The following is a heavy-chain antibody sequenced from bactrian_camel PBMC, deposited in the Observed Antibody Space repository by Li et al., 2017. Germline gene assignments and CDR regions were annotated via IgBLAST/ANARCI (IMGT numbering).Heavy chain of an antibody. CDR2: IDEGGGIT. Sequence: HVQLVESGGGSVEAGGSLRLSCVVSGHTYSHYCMAWFRQAPGKEREGVADIDEGGGITYAASVKGRFTISRDNAKNTVYLQMNSLKPEDTAVYYCVPGASYYTGGDLYWGQGTQVTVS. V-gene: IGHV3S26*01. CDR3: VPGASYYTGGDLY. J-gene: IGHJ4*01. D-gene: IGHD2*01. CDR1: GHTYSHYC.